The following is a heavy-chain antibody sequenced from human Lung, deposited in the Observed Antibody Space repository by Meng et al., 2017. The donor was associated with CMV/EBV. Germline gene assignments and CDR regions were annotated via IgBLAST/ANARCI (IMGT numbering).Heavy chain of an antibody. CDR3: AKDLKAYGDYYFDY. J-gene: IGHJ4*02. D-gene: IGHD4-17*01. CDR1: GFTFSNYG. Sequence: SGFTFSNYGKHWVRRAPGKGLEWLAVISNDGGNKHYADSVKGRFTISRDNSKNTLNLQMNSLRPEDTSVYYCAKDLKAYGDYYFDYWGQGILVTVSS. V-gene: IGHV3-30*18. CDR2: ISNDGGNK.